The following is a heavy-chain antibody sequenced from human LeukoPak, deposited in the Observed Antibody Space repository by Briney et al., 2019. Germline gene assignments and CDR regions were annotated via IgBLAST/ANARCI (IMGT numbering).Heavy chain of an antibody. CDR1: GGSISSYC. CDR3: ARQDLHYFDY. J-gene: IGHJ4*02. CDR2: IYYSGST. V-gene: IGHV4-59*08. Sequence: PSETLSLTCIVSGGSISSYCWSWIRQPPGKGLEWIGYIYYSGSTNYNPSLKSRVTISVDTSKNQFSLKLSSVTAADTAVYYCARQDLHYFDYWGQGTLVTVSS. D-gene: IGHD3/OR15-3a*01.